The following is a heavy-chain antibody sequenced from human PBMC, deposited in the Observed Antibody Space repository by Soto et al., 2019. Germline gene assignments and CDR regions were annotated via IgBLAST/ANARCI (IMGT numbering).Heavy chain of an antibody. Sequence: ASVKVSCKASGYTFTRYCISWARQAPGQGLEWMGWISAYNGNTNYAQKLQGRVTMTTDTSTSTAYMELRSLRSDDTAVYYCARELELTPPYNWFDPWGQGTLVTVSS. CDR1: GYTFTRYC. CDR2: ISAYNGNT. J-gene: IGHJ5*02. D-gene: IGHD1-7*01. CDR3: ARELELTPPYNWFDP. V-gene: IGHV1-18*01.